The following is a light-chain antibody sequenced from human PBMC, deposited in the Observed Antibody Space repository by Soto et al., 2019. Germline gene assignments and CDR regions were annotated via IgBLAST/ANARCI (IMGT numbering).Light chain of an antibody. J-gene: IGKJ1*01. V-gene: IGKV3-15*01. CDR3: QQYNNCSQT. Sequence: TMMTQSPDTLSVKIGERATITCIASHSISSTLAWYQQKPGHTPRLLIYDASTLPTGIPARFSGSGSGTDFTLTISGLHSEDFAVYYFQQYNNCSQTSGQGTKVDI. CDR2: DAS. CDR1: HSISST.